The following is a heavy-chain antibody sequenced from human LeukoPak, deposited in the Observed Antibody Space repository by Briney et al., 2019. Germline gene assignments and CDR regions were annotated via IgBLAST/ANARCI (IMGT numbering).Heavy chain of an antibody. CDR3: ARGRGRVRYYYYYYMDV. Sequence: SETLSLTCAVYGRSFSGYYWSWIRQPPGKGLEWIGEINHSGSTNYNPSLKSRVTISVDTSKNQFSLKLSSVTAADTAVYYCARGRGRVRYYYYYYMDVWGKGTTVTVSS. V-gene: IGHV4-34*01. D-gene: IGHD1-1*01. J-gene: IGHJ6*03. CDR1: GRSFSGYY. CDR2: INHSGST.